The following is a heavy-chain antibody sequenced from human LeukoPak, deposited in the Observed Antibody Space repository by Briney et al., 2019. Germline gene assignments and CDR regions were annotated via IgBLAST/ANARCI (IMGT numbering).Heavy chain of an antibody. D-gene: IGHD3-10*01. Sequence: PGGSLRLSCAASGFTFSSYSMNWVRQAPGKGLEWVSYISSSSSTIYYADSVKGRFTISRDNAKNSLYLQMNSLRAEDTAVYYCARDTKGSYYPNWFDPWGQGTLVTVSS. V-gene: IGHV3-48*04. J-gene: IGHJ5*02. CDR2: ISSSSSTI. CDR1: GFTFSSYS. CDR3: ARDTKGSYYPNWFDP.